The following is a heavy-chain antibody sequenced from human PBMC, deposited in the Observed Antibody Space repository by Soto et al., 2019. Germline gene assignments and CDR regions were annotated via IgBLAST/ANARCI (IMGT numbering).Heavy chain of an antibody. CDR2: IYYSGST. Sequence: SETLSLTCTVSGGSISGYYWSWIRQPPGKGLEWIGDIYYSGSTNYNPSLKSRVTISVDKSKNQFSLKLSSVTAADTAVYYCARFYGDYLGSDYGMDVWGQGTTVTVSS. V-gene: IGHV4-59*12. J-gene: IGHJ6*02. CDR1: GGSISGYY. CDR3: ARFYGDYLGSDYGMDV. D-gene: IGHD4-17*01.